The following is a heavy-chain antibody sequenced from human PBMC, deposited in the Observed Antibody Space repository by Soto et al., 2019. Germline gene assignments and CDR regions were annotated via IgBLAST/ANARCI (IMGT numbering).Heavy chain of an antibody. V-gene: IGHV1-69*02. Sequence: QVQLVQSGAEVTKPGSSMKVSCKASGGTSSSYTISWERQAPGPGPEWMGRIIPILGIAKYAQRIQGRVTITADISSSPASMELSSLSSVDTAVYYCARGDSSGLDSWGQGTLVTVSS. D-gene: IGHD6-19*01. CDR2: IIPILGIA. CDR1: GGTSSSYT. CDR3: ARGDSSGLDS. J-gene: IGHJ4*02.